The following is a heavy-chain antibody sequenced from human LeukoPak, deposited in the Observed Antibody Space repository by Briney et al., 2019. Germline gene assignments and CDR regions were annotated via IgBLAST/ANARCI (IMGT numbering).Heavy chain of an antibody. CDR3: ANEGGPGSLDY. D-gene: IGHD2-15*01. CDR1: GFTFTNYG. V-gene: IGHV3-21*01. Sequence: GGSLRLSCAASGFTFTNYGMHWVRQAPGKGLEWVSSISSAGTYINYADSVKGRYADSVKGRFTISRDNAKKSVFLQMTSLRAEDTAVYSCANEGGPGSLDYWGQGTLVTVSS. CDR2: ISSAGTYI. J-gene: IGHJ4*02.